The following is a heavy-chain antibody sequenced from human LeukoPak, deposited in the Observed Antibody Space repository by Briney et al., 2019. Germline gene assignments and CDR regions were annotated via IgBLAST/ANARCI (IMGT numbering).Heavy chain of an antibody. V-gene: IGHV3-64*01. CDR1: GFTFSSYA. CDR3: ASFGMYSGSYDS. Sequence: PGGSLRLSCAASGFTFSSYAMHWVRQAPGKGLEYVSAISSNGGSTYYANSVKGRFTISRDNSKYTLYLQMGSLRAEDMAVYYCASFGMYSGSYDSWGQGTLVTVSS. CDR2: ISSNGGST. J-gene: IGHJ4*02. D-gene: IGHD1-26*01.